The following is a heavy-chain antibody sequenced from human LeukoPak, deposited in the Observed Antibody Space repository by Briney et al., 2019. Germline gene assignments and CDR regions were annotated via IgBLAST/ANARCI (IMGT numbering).Heavy chain of an antibody. J-gene: IGHJ4*02. D-gene: IGHD1-26*01. Sequence: SETLSLTCTVSGGSISSYYWSWIRQPPGQGLEWIGYIYYSGSTTYNPPLKSRVTISVDTSNNQFSLKLSSVTAADTAVYYCARDRGSYYTHFDYWGQGTLVTVSS. CDR1: GGSISSYY. CDR2: IYYSGST. CDR3: ARDRGSYYTHFDY. V-gene: IGHV4-59*01.